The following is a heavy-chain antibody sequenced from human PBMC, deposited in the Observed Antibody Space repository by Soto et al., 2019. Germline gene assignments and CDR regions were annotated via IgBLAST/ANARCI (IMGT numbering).Heavy chain of an antibody. J-gene: IGHJ2*01. CDR2: IIPIFGTA. CDR1: GGTFSSYT. D-gene: IGHD5-12*01. CDR3: ARGNHRWLQLWYFDL. V-gene: IGHV1-69*12. Sequence: QVQLVQSGAEVKKPGSSVTVSCKASGGTFSSYTISWVRQAPGQGLEWMGGIIPIFGTANYAQKFQGRVTITADESTSTAYMELSRLRSEDTAVDYCARGNHRWLQLWYFDLWGRGTLVTVSS.